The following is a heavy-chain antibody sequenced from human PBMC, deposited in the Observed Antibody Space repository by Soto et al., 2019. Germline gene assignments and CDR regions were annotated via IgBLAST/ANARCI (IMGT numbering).Heavy chain of an antibody. D-gene: IGHD3-10*01. CDR1: GGSISSSNW. V-gene: IGHV4-4*02. CDR2: IYHSGST. CDR3: AREFYGSGSYLGATDWFDP. J-gene: IGHJ5*02. Sequence: SETLSLTCAVSGGSISSSNWWSWVRQPPGKGLEWIGEIYHSGSTNYNPSLKSRVTISVDKSKNQFSLKLSSVTAADTAVYYCAREFYGSGSYLGATDWFDPWGQGTPVTVSS.